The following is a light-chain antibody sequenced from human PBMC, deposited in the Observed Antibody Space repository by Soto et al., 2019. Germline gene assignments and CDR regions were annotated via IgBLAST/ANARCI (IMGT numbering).Light chain of an antibody. V-gene: IGKV3-11*01. Sequence: EIVLTQSPATLSLSPVERATLSFMASQTVIRYLAWYQQNRGQAPRLLIYDASYRATGTPDRFSGSGSGTDFTLTISSLQSEDFAVYYCQQYNNWLRTFGQGTKVDIK. J-gene: IGKJ1*01. CDR2: DAS. CDR1: QTVIRY. CDR3: QQYNNWLRT.